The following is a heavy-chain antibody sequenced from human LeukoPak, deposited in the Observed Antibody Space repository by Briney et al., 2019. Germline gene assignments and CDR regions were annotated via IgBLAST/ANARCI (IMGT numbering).Heavy chain of an antibody. CDR1: GFTFSNAW. D-gene: IGHD3-22*01. CDR2: IKSKTDGGTT. J-gene: IGHJ4*02. V-gene: IGHV3-15*01. Sequence: GGSLRLSCAASGFTFSNAWMSWVRQAPGKGLEWVARIKSKTDGGTTDYAAPVKGRFTISRDDSKNTLYLQMNSLKTEDTAVYYCTTSYYDRLDYFDYWGQGTLVTVSS. CDR3: TTSYYDRLDYFDY.